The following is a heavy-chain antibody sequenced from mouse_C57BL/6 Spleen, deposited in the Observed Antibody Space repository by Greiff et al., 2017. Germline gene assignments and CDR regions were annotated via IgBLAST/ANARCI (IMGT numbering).Heavy chain of an antibody. J-gene: IGHJ2*01. Sequence: EVQLQQSGPELVKPGASVKISCKASGYTFTDYYMNWVKQSHGKSLEWIGDINPNNGGTSYNQKFKGKATLTVDKSSSTAYMELRSLTSEDSAVYYCARGDYDENYFDYWGQGTTLTVSS. CDR3: ARGDYDENYFDY. CDR2: INPNNGGT. CDR1: GYTFTDYY. D-gene: IGHD2-4*01. V-gene: IGHV1-26*01.